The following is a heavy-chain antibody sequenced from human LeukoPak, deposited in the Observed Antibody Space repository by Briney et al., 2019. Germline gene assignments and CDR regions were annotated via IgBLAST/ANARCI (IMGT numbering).Heavy chain of an antibody. J-gene: IGHJ4*02. CDR3: ARDMAAAGLLDY. CDR2: IKPDGDEK. D-gene: IGHD6-13*01. Sequence: GGSLRLSCAASGFTFSSYAMTWVRQAPGKGLEWVANIKPDGDEKNYVDSVKGRFTISRDNAKNSLYLQMNSLRVEDTAVYYCARDMAAAGLLDYWGQGTLVTVPS. CDR1: GFTFSSYA. V-gene: IGHV3-7*01.